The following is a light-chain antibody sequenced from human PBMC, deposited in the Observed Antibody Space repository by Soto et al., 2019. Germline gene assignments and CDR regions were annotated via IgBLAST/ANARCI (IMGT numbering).Light chain of an antibody. CDR2: GAS. J-gene: IGKJ1*01. V-gene: IGKV3-15*01. Sequence: EVVMTQSPATLSVSPGERATLSCRASQSVNANLAWYPQKPGQAPRLLIHGASNRATGIPARFSGSGFGQDFILTHSSLQSEDFAVYYCQQYNTWLWTFGQGTKVEI. CDR1: QSVNAN. CDR3: QQYNTWLWT.